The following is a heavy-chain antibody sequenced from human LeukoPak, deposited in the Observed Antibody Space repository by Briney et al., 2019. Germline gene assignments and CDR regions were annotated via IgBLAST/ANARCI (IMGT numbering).Heavy chain of an antibody. D-gene: IGHD3-3*01. Sequence: SETLSLTCAASGGSIRSRNWWTWVRQPPGKGLEWIGEIDHSGSTNYNPSLKSRVTISVDTSKNQFSLKLSSVTAADTAVYYCASEFGVVVYWGQGTLVTVSS. J-gene: IGHJ4*02. CDR2: IDHSGST. CDR3: ASEFGVVVY. V-gene: IGHV4-4*02. CDR1: GGSIRSRNW.